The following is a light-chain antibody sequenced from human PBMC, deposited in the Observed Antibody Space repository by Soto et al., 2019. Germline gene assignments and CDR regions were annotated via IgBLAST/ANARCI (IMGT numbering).Light chain of an antibody. J-gene: IGKJ1*01. CDR2: AAS. CDR3: QTYDKAPWT. Sequence: DIQMTQSPSSLSASVGDRVTITCRASRGIYTHLAWYQQKPGNAPKLLIYAASTLQSGVPSRFSARGSGTDVILTISALQSDVVVTYCCQTYDKAPWTFGPGTRV. CDR1: RGIYTH. V-gene: IGKV1-27*01.